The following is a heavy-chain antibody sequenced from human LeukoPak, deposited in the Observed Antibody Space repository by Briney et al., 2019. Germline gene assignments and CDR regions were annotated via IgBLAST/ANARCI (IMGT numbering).Heavy chain of an antibody. CDR2: IYYSGST. CDR3: ARVRGYCSGGSCYYYYYGMDV. V-gene: IGHV4-31*03. D-gene: IGHD2-15*01. J-gene: IGHJ6*02. Sequence: SETLSLTCTVSGGSISRGGYYWSWIRQHPGTGLEWIGYIYYSGSTYYNPSLKSRVTISVDTSKNQFSLKLSSVTAADTAVYYCARVRGYCSGGSCYYYYYGMDVWGQGTTVTVSS. CDR1: GGSISRGGYY.